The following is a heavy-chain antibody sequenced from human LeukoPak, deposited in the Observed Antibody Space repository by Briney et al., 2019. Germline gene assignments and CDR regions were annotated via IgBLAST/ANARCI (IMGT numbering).Heavy chain of an antibody. V-gene: IGHV1-18*01. D-gene: IGHD3-22*01. J-gene: IGHJ5*02. CDR2: ISAYNGNT. CDR1: GYTFTSYG. CDR3: ARDAKVRYYYDSSGSHNWFDP. Sequence: GASVKVSCKASGYTFTSYGISWVRQAPGQGLEWMGWISAYNGNTNYAQKLQGRVTMTTDTSTSTAYMELRSLRSDDTAVYYCARDAKVRYYYDSSGSHNWFDPWGQGTLVTVSS.